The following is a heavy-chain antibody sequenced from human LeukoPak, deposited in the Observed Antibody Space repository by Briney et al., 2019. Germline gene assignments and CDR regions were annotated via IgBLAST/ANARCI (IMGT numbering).Heavy chain of an antibody. CDR1: GYTFTSYY. CDR3: ARDIVGCSGGSCYSVGFDY. CDR2: INPSGGST. V-gene: IGHV1-46*01. Sequence: GASVKVSCKASGYTFTSYYMHWVRQAPGQGLEWMGIINPSGGSTSYAQKFQGRVTMTRDTSISTAYMELSRLRSDDTAVYYCARDIVGCSGGSCYSVGFDYWGQGTLVTVSS. J-gene: IGHJ4*02. D-gene: IGHD2-15*01.